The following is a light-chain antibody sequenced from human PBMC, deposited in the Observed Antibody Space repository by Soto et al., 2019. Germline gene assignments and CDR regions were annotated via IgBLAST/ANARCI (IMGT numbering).Light chain of an antibody. Sequence: QSVLTQPPSASGTPGQRVTISCAGSRFNVGRNAVSWYQQVPGMAPKLLVFATDKRPSGVPDRFSGSASGASASLAISGLQSEDEADYYCPTWDDALNGPQFGGGTKLTVL. CDR2: ATD. CDR3: PTWDDALNGPQ. CDR1: RFNVGRNA. J-gene: IGLJ2*01. V-gene: IGLV1-44*01.